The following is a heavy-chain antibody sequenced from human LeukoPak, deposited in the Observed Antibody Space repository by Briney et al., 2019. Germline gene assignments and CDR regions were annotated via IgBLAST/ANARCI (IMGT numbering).Heavy chain of an antibody. CDR3: ARDGYMDGYGYWFDL. V-gene: IGHV1-46*01. CDR1: GYTFTRSY. CDR2: INPSGGST. D-gene: IGHD5-18*01. J-gene: IGHJ5*02. Sequence: GASVKVSCRASGYTFTRSYMHWVRQAPGQGLEWMGIINPSGGSTTYAQKFQGRVTMTRDTSTSTVYMELSSLRSEDTAVYYCARDGYMDGYGYWFDLWGQGTLVTVSS.